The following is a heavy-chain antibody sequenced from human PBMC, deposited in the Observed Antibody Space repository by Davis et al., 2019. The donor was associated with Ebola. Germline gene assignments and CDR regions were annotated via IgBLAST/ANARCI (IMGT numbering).Heavy chain of an antibody. CDR3: AKDPNSYYGDYVDY. Sequence: GESLKISCAASGFTFSGSAMHWVRQAPGKGLEWVSAISGSGGSTYYADSVKGRFTISRDNSKNTLYLQMNSLRAEDTAVYYCAKDPNSYYGDYVDYWGQGTLVTVSS. V-gene: IGHV3-23*01. J-gene: IGHJ4*02. CDR1: GFTFSGSA. D-gene: IGHD4-17*01. CDR2: ISGSGGST.